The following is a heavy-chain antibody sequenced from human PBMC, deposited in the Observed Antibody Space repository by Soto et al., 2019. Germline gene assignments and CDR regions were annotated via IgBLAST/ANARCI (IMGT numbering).Heavy chain of an antibody. Sequence: QVQLVQSGAEVKKPGASVKVSCKTSGYTFTNYGVSWLRQAPGQALEWMGWINTYNGNTNYPQNLQGRVTMTTDRSTITAYMELRSLRFDDTAVYYWARDPQPPPFASWGQGTLVTFSS. J-gene: IGHJ4*02. CDR2: INTYNGNT. CDR1: GYTFTNYG. V-gene: IGHV1-18*01. D-gene: IGHD2-2*01. CDR3: ARDPQPPPFAS.